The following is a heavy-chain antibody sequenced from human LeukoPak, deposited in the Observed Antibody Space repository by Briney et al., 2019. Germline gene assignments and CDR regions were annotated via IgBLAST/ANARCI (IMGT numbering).Heavy chain of an antibody. CDR3: ARDRVCSGGSCYPRWFDP. D-gene: IGHD2-15*01. J-gene: IGHJ5*02. V-gene: IGHV1-69*05. CDR2: IIPIFGTA. Sequence: ASVKVSCKASGGTFSSYGMSWVRQAPGQGLEWMGGIIPIFGTANYAQKFQGRVTITTDESTSTAYMDLSSLRSEDTAVYYSARDRVCSGGSCYPRWFDPWGQGTLVTVSS. CDR1: GGTFSSYG.